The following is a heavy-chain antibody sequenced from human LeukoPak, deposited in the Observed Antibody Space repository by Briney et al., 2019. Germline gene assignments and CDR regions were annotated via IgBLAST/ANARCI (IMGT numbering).Heavy chain of an antibody. D-gene: IGHD2-2*01. J-gene: IGHJ1*01. CDR3: ASDWGYHRFQH. CDR1: GFTFSTYS. Sequence: PGGSLRLSCAASGFTFSTYSMNWVRQAPGKGLEWVSYISSGSNTIYYADSVKGRFTISRDNAKNSLYLQMNSLRAEDTAVYYCASDWGYHRFQHWGQGTLVTVSS. CDR2: ISSGSNTI. V-gene: IGHV3-48*01.